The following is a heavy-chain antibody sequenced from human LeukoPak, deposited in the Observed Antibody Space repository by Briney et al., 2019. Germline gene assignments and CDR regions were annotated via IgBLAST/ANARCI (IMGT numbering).Heavy chain of an antibody. D-gene: IGHD3-10*01. V-gene: IGHV3-7*03. CDR1: GFTLSNYW. J-gene: IGHJ4*02. CDR2: INRDGSEK. CDR3: ARPYIAMALDY. Sequence: GGSLRLSCAASGFTLSNYWMTWVRQAPGKGLEWVAIINRDGSEKYYLDSVKGRFTISNDNAKNSLFLQMNSLRAEDTAVYYCARPYIAMALDYWGQGALVTVSS.